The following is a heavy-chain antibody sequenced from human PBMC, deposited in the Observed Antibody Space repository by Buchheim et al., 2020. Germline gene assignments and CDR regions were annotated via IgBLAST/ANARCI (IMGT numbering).Heavy chain of an antibody. CDR1: GGSFSGYY. Sequence: QVQLQQWGAGLLKPSETLSLTCAVYGGSFSGYYWSWIRQPPGKGLEWIGEINHSGSTNYNPSLNSRVTISVDTSKNQFSLKLSSVTAADTAVYYCASWLSHYYDSSGSYYYYMDVWGKGTT. CDR3: ASWLSHYYDSSGSYYYYMDV. V-gene: IGHV4-34*01. J-gene: IGHJ6*03. D-gene: IGHD3-22*01. CDR2: INHSGST.